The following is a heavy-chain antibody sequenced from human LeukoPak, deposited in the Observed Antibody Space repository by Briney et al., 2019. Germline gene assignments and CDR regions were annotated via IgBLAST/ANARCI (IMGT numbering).Heavy chain of an antibody. CDR3: TTVSVVVVPAAMDY. CDR1: GFTFSNAW. Sequence: TGGSLRLSCAASGFTFSNAWMSWVRLAPGKGLEWVGRIKSKTDGGTTDYAAPVKGRFTISRDDSKNTLYLQMNSLKTEDTAVYYCTTVSVVVVPAAMDYWGQGTLVTVSS. V-gene: IGHV3-15*01. CDR2: IKSKTDGGTT. J-gene: IGHJ4*02. D-gene: IGHD2-2*01.